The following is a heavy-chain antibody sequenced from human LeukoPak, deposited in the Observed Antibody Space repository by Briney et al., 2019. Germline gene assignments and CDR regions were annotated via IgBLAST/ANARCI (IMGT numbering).Heavy chain of an antibody. Sequence: PSETLSLTCAVYGGSFSGYYWSWIRQPPGKGLEWIGEINHSGSTYYNPSLKSRVTISVDTSKNQFSLKLSSVTAADTAVYYCARHSVYYYDSSGDSPADDAFDFWGQGTMVTVSS. V-gene: IGHV4-34*01. CDR3: ARHSVYYYDSSGDSPADDAFDF. D-gene: IGHD3-22*01. CDR2: INHSGST. J-gene: IGHJ3*01. CDR1: GGSFSGYY.